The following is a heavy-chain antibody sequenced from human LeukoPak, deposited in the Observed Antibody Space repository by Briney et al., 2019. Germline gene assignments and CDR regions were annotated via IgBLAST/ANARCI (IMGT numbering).Heavy chain of an antibody. CDR1: GGSFSGYY. D-gene: IGHD7-27*01. J-gene: IGHJ6*03. CDR3: ARGPGSYYYYHMDV. Sequence: SETLSLTCAVYGGSFSGYYWSWIRQPPGKGLEWIGEINHSGSTNYNPSLKSRVTISVDTSKNQFSLKLSSVTAADTAVYYCARGPGSYYYYHMDVWGKGTTVTVSS. CDR2: INHSGST. V-gene: IGHV4-34*01.